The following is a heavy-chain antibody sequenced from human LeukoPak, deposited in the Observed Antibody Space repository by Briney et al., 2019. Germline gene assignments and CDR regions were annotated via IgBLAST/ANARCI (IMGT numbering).Heavy chain of an antibody. CDR3: AKVAAIGSFRAPFEY. CDR1: GFTFTSYV. D-gene: IGHD1-26*01. V-gene: IGHV3-30*18. CDR2: ISYDGSNK. J-gene: IGHJ4*02. Sequence: PGGSLRLSCAASGFTFTSYVMHWVRQAPGKGLQWVALISYDGSNKYYADSVKGRFTISRDNSKNTLYLQMSSLRAEDTALYYCAKVAAIGSFRAPFEYWGQGTLVTVSS.